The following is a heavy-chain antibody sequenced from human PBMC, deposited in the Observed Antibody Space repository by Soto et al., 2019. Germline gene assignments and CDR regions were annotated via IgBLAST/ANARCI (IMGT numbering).Heavy chain of an antibody. CDR1: GYTFTSYG. CDR2: ISAYNGNT. Sequence: GASVKVSCKASGYTFTSYGISWVRQAPGQGLEWMGWISAYNGNTNYAQKLQGRVTMITDTSTSTAYMELRSLRSDDTAVYYCAREGVRVAATRKPFDYWGQGTLVTVSS. J-gene: IGHJ4*02. CDR3: AREGVRVAATRKPFDY. V-gene: IGHV1-18*01. D-gene: IGHD2-15*01.